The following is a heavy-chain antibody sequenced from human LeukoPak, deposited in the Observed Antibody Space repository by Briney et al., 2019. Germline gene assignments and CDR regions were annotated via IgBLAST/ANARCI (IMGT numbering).Heavy chain of an antibody. CDR1: GFTFSSYD. D-gene: IGHD3-10*01. J-gene: IGHJ6*02. CDR2: IGTAGDT. V-gene: IGHV3-13*01. CDR3: ARVRGSIDYFGMDV. Sequence: GGSLRLSCAASGFTFSSYDMHWVRQATGKGLEWVSAIGTAGDTYYPGSVKGRFTISRENAKNSLYLQMNSLRAGDTAVYYCARVRGSIDYFGMDVWGQGTTVTVSS.